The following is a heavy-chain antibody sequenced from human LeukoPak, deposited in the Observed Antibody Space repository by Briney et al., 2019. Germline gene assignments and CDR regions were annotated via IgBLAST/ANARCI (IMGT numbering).Heavy chain of an antibody. Sequence: PGGSLRLSCAASGFTFSSYGMHWVRQAPGKGLEWVAVIWYDGSNKYYADSVKGRFTISRDNSKNTLYLQMNSLRAEDTAVYYCARSGRSPPTFDYWGQGTLVTASS. CDR1: GFTFSSYG. CDR3: ARSGRSPPTFDY. D-gene: IGHD6-19*01. CDR2: IWYDGSNK. V-gene: IGHV3-33*01. J-gene: IGHJ4*02.